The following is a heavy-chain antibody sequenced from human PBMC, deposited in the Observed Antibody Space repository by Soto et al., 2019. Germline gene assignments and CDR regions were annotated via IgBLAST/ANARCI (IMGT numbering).Heavy chain of an antibody. V-gene: IGHV3-30*18. Sequence: GGSLRLSCAASGFTFSSYGMHWVRQAPGKGLERVAVISYDGSNKYYADSVKGRFTISRDNSKNTLYLQMNSLRAEDTAVYYCAKVVIPGRGYYYYGMDVWGQGTTVTVSS. CDR1: GFTFSSYG. J-gene: IGHJ6*02. CDR3: AKVVIPGRGYYYYGMDV. CDR2: ISYDGSNK. D-gene: IGHD1-1*01.